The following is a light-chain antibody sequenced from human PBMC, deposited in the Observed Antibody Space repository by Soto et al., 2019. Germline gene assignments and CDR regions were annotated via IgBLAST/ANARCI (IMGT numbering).Light chain of an antibody. CDR2: EVF. CDR3: SSYAGRETGV. Sequence: QSVLTQRPAASGSPGQSVTISCTGTSNDIGAYNYVSWYQQRPGKAPKLLIYEVFRRPSGVPDRFSASKSGNTASLTVSGLQPEDEADYYCSSYAGRETGVFGTGTKLTVL. V-gene: IGLV2-8*01. J-gene: IGLJ1*01. CDR1: SNDIGAYNY.